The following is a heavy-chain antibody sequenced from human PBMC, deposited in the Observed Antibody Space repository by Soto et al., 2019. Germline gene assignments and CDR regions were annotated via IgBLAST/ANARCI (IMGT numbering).Heavy chain of an antibody. CDR1: GFSFSVYG. D-gene: IGHD2-15*01. J-gene: IGHJ4*02. V-gene: IGHV3-33*01. CDR2: IWYDASKQ. CDR3: AAWAEGATEVH. Sequence: QVQLVESGGGVVQPGRSLRLSCEASGFSFSVYGMHWVRQAPGKGLEWVAVIWYDASKQFYAGSVEGRFTISRDNSKATLYLQMNSHRAEDTAVYYCAAWAEGATEVHWGQGTLVTVSS.